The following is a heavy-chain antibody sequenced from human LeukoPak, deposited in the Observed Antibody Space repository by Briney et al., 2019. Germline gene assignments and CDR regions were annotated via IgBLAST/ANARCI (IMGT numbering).Heavy chain of an antibody. D-gene: IGHD3-10*01. Sequence: SETLSLTCTVSGDSFNTNHWWGWVRQPPGKGLEWIGEVYHSGSTNYSPSLKSRVTISIDKSKNLYSLNLNFVTAADTAVYFCAREVINSEFDYWGQGILVTVSS. V-gene: IGHV4-4*02. CDR2: VYHSGST. J-gene: IGHJ4*02. CDR3: AREVINSEFDY. CDR1: GDSFNTNHW.